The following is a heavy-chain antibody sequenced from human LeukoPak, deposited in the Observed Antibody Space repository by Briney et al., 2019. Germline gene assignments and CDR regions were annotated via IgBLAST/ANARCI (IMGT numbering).Heavy chain of an antibody. CDR2: ISYDGSNK. CDR1: GFTFSSYA. J-gene: IGHJ4*02. V-gene: IGHV3-30-3*01. Sequence: GGSLRLSCAASGFTFSSYAMHWVRQAPGKGLEWVAVISYDGSNKYYADSVKGRFTISRDNSKNTLYLQMNRLRAEDTAVYYCARASRAAAAKRNYYFDYWGQGTLVTVSS. D-gene: IGHD6-13*01. CDR3: ARASRAAAAKRNYYFDY.